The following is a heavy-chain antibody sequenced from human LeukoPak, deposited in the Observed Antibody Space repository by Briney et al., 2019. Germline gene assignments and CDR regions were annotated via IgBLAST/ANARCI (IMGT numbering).Heavy chain of an antibody. J-gene: IGHJ4*02. CDR3: ARVSDISVAAYFDY. CDR1: GFTFDDYG. V-gene: IGHV3-20*04. D-gene: IGHD6-19*01. CDR2: INWNGGST. Sequence: GGSLRLSRAASGFTFDDYGMSWVRQAPGMGLEWVSRINWNGGSTGYADSVKGRFTISRDNAKNSLYLQMNSLRAEDTALYYCARVSDISVAAYFDYWGQGTLVTVSS.